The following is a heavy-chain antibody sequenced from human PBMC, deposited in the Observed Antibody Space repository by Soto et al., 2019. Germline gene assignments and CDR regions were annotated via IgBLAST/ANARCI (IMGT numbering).Heavy chain of an antibody. CDR1: GFTVSSNY. Sequence: GGSLRLSCSASGFTVSSNYMSWVRQAPGKGLEWVSVIYSGGSTYYADSVKGRFTISRDNAKNSLYLQMHSLRDEDTAVYYCATEGCPLHKTVRVSWGTGSSGTV. V-gene: IGHV3-53*01. CDR3: ATEGCPLHKTVRVS. D-gene: IGHD3-10*02. CDR2: IYSGGST. J-gene: IGHJ6*03.